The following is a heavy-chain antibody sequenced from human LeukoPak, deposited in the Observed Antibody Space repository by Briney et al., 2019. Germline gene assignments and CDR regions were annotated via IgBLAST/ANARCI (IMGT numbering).Heavy chain of an antibody. CDR3: ARDGRNSGWYGGVDY. CDR1: GFTFRNYA. D-gene: IGHD6-19*01. J-gene: IGHJ4*02. Sequence: AGGSLRLSCAASGFTFRNYAMHWVRQAPGKGLEWVVVIYYDGSKKYYADSVKGRFTISRDNSKNTLFLQMNSLRAEDTAVYYCARDGRNSGWYGGVDYWGQGTLVTVSS. V-gene: IGHV3-33*01. CDR2: IYYDGSKK.